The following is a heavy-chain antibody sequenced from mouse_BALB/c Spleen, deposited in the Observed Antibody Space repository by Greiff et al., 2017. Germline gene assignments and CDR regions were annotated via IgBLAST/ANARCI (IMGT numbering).Heavy chain of an antibody. V-gene: IGHV5-4*02. J-gene: IGHJ3*01. Sequence: EVQLVESGGGLVKPGGSLKLSCAASGFTFSDYYMDWVRQTPEKSLEWVAIISDGGSCTYYSDSVKGRFTISKDNAKNNLYLQMSSLKSEDTAMYYCARGSNGWFAYWGQETLVTVAA. CDR2: ISDGGSCT. D-gene: IGHD2-5*01. CDR1: GFTFSDYY. CDR3: ARGSNGWFAY.